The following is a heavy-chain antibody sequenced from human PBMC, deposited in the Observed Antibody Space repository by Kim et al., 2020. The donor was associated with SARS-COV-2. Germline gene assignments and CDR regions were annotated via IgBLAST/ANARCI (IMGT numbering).Heavy chain of an antibody. J-gene: IGHJ5*02. V-gene: IGHV4-59*01. D-gene: IGHD7-27*01. CDR2: IYYSGST. CDR3: AINWGSGWFDP. CDR1: GGSISSYY. Sequence: SETLSLTCTVSGGSISSYYWSWIRQPPGKGLEWIGYIYYSGSTNYNPSLKSRVTISVDTSKNQFSLKLSSVTAADTAVYYCAINWGSGWFDPWGQGTLVTVSS.